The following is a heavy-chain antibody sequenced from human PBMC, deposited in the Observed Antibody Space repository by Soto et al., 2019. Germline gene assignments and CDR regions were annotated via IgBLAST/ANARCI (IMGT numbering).Heavy chain of an antibody. Sequence: EVKLLESGGGLVQPGGSLRLSCAASGFTFSIDAMSWVRQAPGKGLEWVSAISYVDDSTYYTDSVKGRFTISRDNSKTTLYLQMNSLRAEDTAVYYCVTNGCDCWGPGTLVTVSS. CDR2: ISYVDDST. CDR3: VTNGCDC. CDR1: GFTFSIDA. D-gene: IGHD2-2*03. V-gene: IGHV3-23*01. J-gene: IGHJ4*02.